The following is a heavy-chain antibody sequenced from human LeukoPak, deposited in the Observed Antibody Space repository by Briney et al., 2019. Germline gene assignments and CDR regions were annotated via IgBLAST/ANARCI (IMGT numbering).Heavy chain of an antibody. Sequence: AGGSLRLSCSASGFTFSSYAMSWVRQAPGKGLEWVSAISGSGGSTYYADSVKGRFTISRDNSKNTLYLQMNSLRAEDTAVYYSAKDALVRGVPSSLFDYWGQGTLVTVSS. CDR1: GFTFSSYA. CDR3: AKDALVRGVPSSLFDY. V-gene: IGHV3-23*01. D-gene: IGHD3-10*01. J-gene: IGHJ4*02. CDR2: ISGSGGST.